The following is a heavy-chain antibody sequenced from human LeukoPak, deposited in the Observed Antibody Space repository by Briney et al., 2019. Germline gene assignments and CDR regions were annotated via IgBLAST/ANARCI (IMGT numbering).Heavy chain of an antibody. CDR3: AGPAEMGSSPASNWFDP. CDR2: ISSSSSYI. D-gene: IGHD6-6*01. J-gene: IGHJ5*02. CDR1: GFTFSSYS. Sequence: GGSLRLSCAASGFTFSSYSMNWVRQAPGKGLEWVSSISSSSSYIYYADSVKGRFTISRDNAKNSLYLQTNSLRAEDTAVYYCAGPAEMGSSPASNWFDPWGQGTLVTVSS. V-gene: IGHV3-21*01.